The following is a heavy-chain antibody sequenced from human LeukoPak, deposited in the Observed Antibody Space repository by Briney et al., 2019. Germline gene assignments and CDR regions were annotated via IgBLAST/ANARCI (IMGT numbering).Heavy chain of an antibody. CDR1: GYTFTSYD. V-gene: IGHV1-18*01. CDR3: ARDNNDYVWGSYRYGFDP. J-gene: IGHJ5*02. Sequence: ASVKVSCKASGYTFTSYDFSWVRQAPGQGLEWMGWISAYSGNTNYAQILQGRLTMTTDTSTSTAYMDLTSLKSEDTAVYYCARDNNDYVWGSYRYGFDPWGQGTLVTVSS. D-gene: IGHD3-16*02. CDR2: ISAYSGNT.